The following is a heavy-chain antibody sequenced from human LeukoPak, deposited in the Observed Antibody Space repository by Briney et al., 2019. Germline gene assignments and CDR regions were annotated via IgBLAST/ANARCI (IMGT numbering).Heavy chain of an antibody. D-gene: IGHD3-10*01. CDR3: ASTLRSYGSGSYFDY. CDR2: LHYSGST. V-gene: IGHV4-39*01. J-gene: IGHJ4*02. CDR1: GGSISTSSYF. Sequence: SETLSLTCTVSGGSISTSSYFWGWIRQPLGKGLEWIGTLHYSGSTYYNPSLKSRVTISVDTSKNQFSLKLSSVTAADTAVYYCASTLRSYGSGSYFDYWGQGTLVTVSS.